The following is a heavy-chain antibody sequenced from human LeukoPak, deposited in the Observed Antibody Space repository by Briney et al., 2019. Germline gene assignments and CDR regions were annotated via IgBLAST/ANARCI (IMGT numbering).Heavy chain of an antibody. Sequence: PSETLSLTCTVSGGSISSNSYYWGWIRQPPGKGLEWIGNIYYSGNTYYNPSLKSRVTISVGTSKNQFSLKLSSVTAADTAVYYCARDWTGGVSWFDPWGQGTLVTVSS. J-gene: IGHJ5*02. CDR1: GGSISSNSYY. V-gene: IGHV4-39*07. CDR3: ARDWTGGVSWFDP. D-gene: IGHD3-16*01. CDR2: IYYSGNT.